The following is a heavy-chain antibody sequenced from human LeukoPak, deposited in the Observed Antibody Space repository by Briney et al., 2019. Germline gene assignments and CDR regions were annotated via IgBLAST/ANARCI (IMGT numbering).Heavy chain of an antibody. CDR2: ISDSGGGT. V-gene: IGHV3-23*01. Sequence: GGSLRLSCAASGFTFSNYAMSWVRQAPGKGLECVSIISDSGGGTYYADSVKGRFTISRDSSKNTLYLQMNSLTAEDTAVYHCAKDAVAGGFFDYWGQGTLVTVSS. CDR1: GFTFSNYA. D-gene: IGHD6-19*01. J-gene: IGHJ4*02. CDR3: AKDAVAGGFFDY.